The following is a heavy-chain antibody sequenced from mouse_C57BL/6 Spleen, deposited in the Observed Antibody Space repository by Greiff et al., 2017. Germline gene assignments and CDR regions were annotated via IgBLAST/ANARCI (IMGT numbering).Heavy chain of an antibody. J-gene: IGHJ2*01. D-gene: IGHD6-1*01. CDR1: GFNIKDYY. CDR2: IDPEDGDT. CDR3: TARWTAVGASDY. V-gene: IGHV14-1*01. Sequence: VQLKQSGAELVRPGASVKLSCTASGFNIKDYYMHWVKQRPEQGLEWIGRIDPEDGDTEYAPKFQGKATMTADTSSNTAYLQLSSLTSEDTAVYYCTARWTAVGASDYWGQGTTLTVSS.